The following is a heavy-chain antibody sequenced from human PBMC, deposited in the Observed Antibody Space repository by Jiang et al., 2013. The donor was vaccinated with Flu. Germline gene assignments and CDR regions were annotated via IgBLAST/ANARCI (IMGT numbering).Heavy chain of an antibody. D-gene: IGHD3-22*01. J-gene: IGHJ4*02. CDR2: IYPGDSDT. V-gene: IGHV5-51*01. CDR3: ARRPDTTGYSGRAVDY. Sequence: IIYPGDSDTRYSPSFQGQVTISADKSISTAYLQWSSLKASDTAMYYCARRPDTTGYSGRAVDYWGQGALVTVSS.